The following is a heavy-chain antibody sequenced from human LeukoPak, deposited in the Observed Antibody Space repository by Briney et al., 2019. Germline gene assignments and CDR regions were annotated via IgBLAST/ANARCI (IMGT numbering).Heavy chain of an antibody. Sequence: ASVKVSCKASGYTFTSYYIHWLRQVPGQGFEWLGWSDPNSGATKYEHFQGRFTMTWDTSITTAYMDLRSLTTADTAVYCARAKSYDNFGYSPELRHWGQGTLVTVSS. CDR2: SDPNSGAT. CDR1: GYTFTSYY. D-gene: IGHD3-10*01. CDR3: RAKSYDNFGYSPELRH. V-gene: IGHV1-2*02. J-gene: IGHJ4*02.